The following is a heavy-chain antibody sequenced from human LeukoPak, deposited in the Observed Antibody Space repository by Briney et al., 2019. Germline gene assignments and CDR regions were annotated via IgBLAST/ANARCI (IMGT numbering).Heavy chain of an antibody. V-gene: IGHV1-3*01. D-gene: IGHD3-10*01. CDR2: INAGNGNT. CDR3: ARDREVREGSLDY. Sequence: GASVKVSCKASGYTFTSYAMHWVRQAPGQRLEWMGWINAGNGNTKYSQKFQGRVTITRDTSASTAYVELSSLRSEDTAVYYCARDREVREGSLDYWGQGTLVTVSS. CDR1: GYTFTSYA. J-gene: IGHJ4*02.